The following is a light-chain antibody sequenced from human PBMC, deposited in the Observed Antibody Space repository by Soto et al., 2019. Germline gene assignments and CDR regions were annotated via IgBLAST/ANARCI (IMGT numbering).Light chain of an antibody. CDR3: QSYDSSLSGYVV. V-gene: IGLV1-40*01. Sequence: QSVLTQPPSVSGAQGQRVTISCTGSSSNIGAGYDVHWYQQLPGTAPKLLIYGHSNRPSGVPDRFSGSKSGTSASLAITGLQAEDEADYYCQSYDSSLSGYVVFGGGTKLTVL. CDR2: GHS. CDR1: SSNIGAGYD. J-gene: IGLJ2*01.